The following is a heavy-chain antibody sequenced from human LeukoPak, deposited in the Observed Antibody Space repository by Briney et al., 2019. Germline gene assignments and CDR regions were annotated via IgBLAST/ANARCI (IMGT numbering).Heavy chain of an antibody. J-gene: IGHJ5*02. D-gene: IGHD2-15*01. Sequence: GRSLRLSCAASGFTFSSYAMHWVRQAPGKGLEWVAVISYDGSNKYYADSVKGRFTISRDNSKNTLYLQMNSLRAEDTAVYYCAKSVVVVAAFAGDWFDPWGQGTLVIVSS. CDR2: ISYDGSNK. CDR3: AKSVVVVAAFAGDWFDP. CDR1: GFTFSSYA. V-gene: IGHV3-30-3*02.